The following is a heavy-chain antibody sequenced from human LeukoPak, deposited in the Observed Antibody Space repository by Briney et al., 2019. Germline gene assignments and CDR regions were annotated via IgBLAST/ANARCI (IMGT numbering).Heavy chain of an antibody. Sequence: GASVKASCKASGYTFSSYGISWVRQAPGQGLEWMGWISAYNGNTNFAQEFQGRVTMTTDTSTSTASMELRSLRSDDTAVYYCARDQGIYNHRIIDSWGQGTLVTVSS. J-gene: IGHJ4*02. D-gene: IGHD5-12*01. V-gene: IGHV1-18*01. CDR3: ARDQGIYNHRIIDS. CDR2: ISAYNGNT. CDR1: GYTFSSYG.